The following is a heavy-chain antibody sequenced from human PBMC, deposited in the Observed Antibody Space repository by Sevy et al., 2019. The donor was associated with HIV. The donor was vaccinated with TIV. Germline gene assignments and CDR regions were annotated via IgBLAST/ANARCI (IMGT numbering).Heavy chain of an antibody. J-gene: IGHJ4*02. CDR2: IKSKTDGGTT. CDR3: TTDPYYDDSTGFQPYFDY. V-gene: IGHV3-15*07. D-gene: IGHD3-22*01. CDR1: GFTFSNAW. Sequence: GGSLRLSCAASGFTFSNAWLNWVHQAPGKGLEWVGRIKSKTDGGTTDYAAPVKGRFTISRDDSKNTLYLQMNSLKTEDTAVYYCTTDPYYDDSTGFQPYFDYWGQGTLVTVSS.